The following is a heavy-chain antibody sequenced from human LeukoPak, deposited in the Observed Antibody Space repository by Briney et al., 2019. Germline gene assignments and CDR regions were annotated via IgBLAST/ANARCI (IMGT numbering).Heavy chain of an antibody. J-gene: IGHJ2*01. Sequence: ASVKVSCKASGYTFSRYGISWVRQAPGQGLKWMGWISAYNGNTNYAQRLQGRVTMTTDTSTSTAYMELRSLRSDDSAVYYCARDLLTSGGKNFDLWGRGTLVTVSS. V-gene: IGHV1-18*01. CDR3: ARDLLTSGGKNFDL. CDR2: ISAYNGNT. D-gene: IGHD1-1*01. CDR1: GYTFSRYG.